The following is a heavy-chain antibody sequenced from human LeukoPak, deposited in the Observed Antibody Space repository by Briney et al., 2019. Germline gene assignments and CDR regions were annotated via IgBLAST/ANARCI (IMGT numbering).Heavy chain of an antibody. V-gene: IGHV4-4*02. J-gene: IGHJ4*02. D-gene: IGHD3-22*01. CDR3: ARDVDGDYYYDSSGYGY. CDR2: IYHSGST. Sequence: TSETLSLTCAVSGGSISSSNWWSWVRQPPGKGLEWIGEIYHSGSTNYNPSLKSRATISVDKSKNQSSLKLSSVTAADTAVYYCARDVDGDYYYDSSGYGYWGQGTLVTVSS. CDR1: GGSISSSNW.